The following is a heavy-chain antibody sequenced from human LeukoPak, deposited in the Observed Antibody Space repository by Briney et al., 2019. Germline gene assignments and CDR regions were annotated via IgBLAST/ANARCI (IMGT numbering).Heavy chain of an antibody. D-gene: IGHD2-8*01. J-gene: IGHJ1*01. CDR1: GFTFSSYW. CDR2: IKQDGSEK. V-gene: IGHV3-7*01. Sequence: GGSLRLSCAASGFTFSSYWMSWVRQAPGKGLEWVANIKQDGSEKYYVDSVKGRFTISRDNAKNSLYLQMNSLRAEDTAVYYCARDYCTNGVCSHEVGYFQHWGQGTLVTVSS. CDR3: ARDYCTNGVCSHEVGYFQH.